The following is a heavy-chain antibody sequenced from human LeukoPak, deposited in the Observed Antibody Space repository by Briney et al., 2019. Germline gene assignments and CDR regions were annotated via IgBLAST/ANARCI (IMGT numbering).Heavy chain of an antibody. V-gene: IGHV3-30*18. CDR1: GFTFSSYG. CDR3: AKGYYYDSSGPRVYFDY. Sequence: GGSLRLSCAASGFTFSSYGMHWVRQAPGKGLEWVAVISYDGSNKYYADSVKGRFTISRDNSKNTLYLQMNSLRAEDTAVYYCAKGYYYDSSGPRVYFDYWGQGTLVTVSS. J-gene: IGHJ4*02. D-gene: IGHD3-22*01. CDR2: ISYDGSNK.